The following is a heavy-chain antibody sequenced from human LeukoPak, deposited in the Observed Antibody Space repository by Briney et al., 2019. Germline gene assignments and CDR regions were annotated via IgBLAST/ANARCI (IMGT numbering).Heavy chain of an antibody. CDR1: GFTFSSYW. D-gene: IGHD1-1*01. V-gene: IGHV3-7*01. Sequence: PGGSLRLSCAASGFTFSSYWMSWVRQAPGKGLEWVANIKQDGSEKYYVDSVKGRFTISRDNAKNSLCLQMNSLRVEDTAVYYCARSPPLWNGDAFDIWGQGTMVTVSS. CDR3: ARSPPLWNGDAFDI. CDR2: IKQDGSEK. J-gene: IGHJ3*02.